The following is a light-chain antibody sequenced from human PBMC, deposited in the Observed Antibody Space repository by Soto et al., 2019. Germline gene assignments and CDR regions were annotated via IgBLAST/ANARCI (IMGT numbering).Light chain of an antibody. CDR2: EAL. CDR3: QQYLRSPST. CDR1: RSISTY. V-gene: IGKV3-11*01. J-gene: IGKJ2*01. Sequence: ETVLTQSPATLSLSPGERATLSCRASRSISTYLAWYQQKPGQAPRLLIYEALNRATGIPARFSGSGSGTDFTLTISSLEPEDFAVYYCQQYLRSPSTFGQGTKVEIK.